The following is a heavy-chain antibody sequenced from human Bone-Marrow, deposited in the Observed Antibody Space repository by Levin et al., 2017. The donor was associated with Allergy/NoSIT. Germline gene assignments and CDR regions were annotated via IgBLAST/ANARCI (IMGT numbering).Heavy chain of an antibody. CDR2: IFYSGST. CDR1: GASISRYY. J-gene: IGHJ6*02. V-gene: IGHV4-59*01. D-gene: IGHD6-25*01. CDR3: ARDAPSGGMDV. Sequence: SSETLSLTCTVSGASISRYYWSWVRQPPGKGLEWIGYIFYSGSTKYNPSLNSRVTISLDTSENQFSLKLSSVTAADMAVYYCARDAPSGGMDVWGQGTTVTVSS.